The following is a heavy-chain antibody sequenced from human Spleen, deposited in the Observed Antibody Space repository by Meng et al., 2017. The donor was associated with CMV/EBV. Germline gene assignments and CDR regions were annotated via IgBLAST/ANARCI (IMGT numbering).Heavy chain of an antibody. CDR2: ITWDSDSI. CDR3: AKDSGQPLGTLFDS. J-gene: IGHJ4*02. CDR1: GFTFDDYA. V-gene: IGHV3-9*01. D-gene: IGHD7-27*01. Sequence: SLKISCAASGFTFDDYAMHWVRQIPGKGLEWVSGITWDSDSIGYADSVKGRFTISSENAKNSLFLQMNSLRTEDTALYYCAKDSGQPLGTLFDSWGQGTLVTVSS.